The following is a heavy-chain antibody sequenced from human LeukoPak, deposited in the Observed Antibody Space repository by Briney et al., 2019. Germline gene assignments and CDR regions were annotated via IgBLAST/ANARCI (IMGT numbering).Heavy chain of an antibody. J-gene: IGHJ3*02. CDR3: AREKVLYYYDSNAARAFDM. CDR1: GYAFTTHY. CDR2: INPSGSST. Sequence: ASVKVSCKASGYAFTTHYMHWVRQAPGQGLEWMGLINPSGSSTIYAQKFQGRVTMTRDMSTSTDYMELSSLRSEDTAMYYCAREKVLYYYDSNAARAFDMWGQGTMVTVSS. V-gene: IGHV1-46*01. D-gene: IGHD3-16*01.